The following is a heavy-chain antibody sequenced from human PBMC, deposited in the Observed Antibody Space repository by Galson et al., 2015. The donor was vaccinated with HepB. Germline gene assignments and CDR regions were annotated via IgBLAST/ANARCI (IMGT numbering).Heavy chain of an antibody. D-gene: IGHD5-12*01. J-gene: IGHJ6*02. Sequence: SVKVSCKASGGTFSIYAISWVRQAPGQGLEWMGGIIPLFDITNYAQRFEGRVTVTADDSTSTVYMEMSSLRSEDTAVYYCARAKIVGTKSNHFYGMDVWGQRTTVTVSS. CDR2: IIPLFDIT. V-gene: IGHV1-69*13. CDR1: GGTFSIYA. CDR3: ARAKIVGTKSNHFYGMDV.